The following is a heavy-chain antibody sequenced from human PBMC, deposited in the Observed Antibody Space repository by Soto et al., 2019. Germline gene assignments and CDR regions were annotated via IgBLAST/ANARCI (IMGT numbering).Heavy chain of an antibody. D-gene: IGHD3-3*01. CDR1: GGSISSGDYY. V-gene: IGHV4-30-4*01. Sequence: SETLSLTCTVSGGSISSGDYYWSWIRQPPGKGLEWIGYIYYSGTTYSHPSLNSRVTVSVDTSKNQFSLKLFSLTAADTAVYYCARLARFDLYFDYWGQGTLVTVSS. J-gene: IGHJ4*02. CDR3: ARLARFDLYFDY. CDR2: IYYSGTT.